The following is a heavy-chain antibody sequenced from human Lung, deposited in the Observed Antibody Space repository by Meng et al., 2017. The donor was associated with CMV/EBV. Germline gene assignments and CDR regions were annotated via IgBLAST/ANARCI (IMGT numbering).Heavy chain of an antibody. D-gene: IGHD3-10*01. CDR3: EKRLGGLLSNDADLGY. CDR2: IRYDGSNK. CDR1: GFTFSSYG. J-gene: IGHJ4*02. V-gene: IGHV3-30*02. Sequence: GGSLRLXCAASGFTFSSYGMHWVRQGPGKGLGWVAFIRYDGSNKNYADSVKSRFTISRDNSKNTLYLQMNSLKAEDTAVYYCEKRLGGLLSNDADLGYWGQGNXVTGSS.